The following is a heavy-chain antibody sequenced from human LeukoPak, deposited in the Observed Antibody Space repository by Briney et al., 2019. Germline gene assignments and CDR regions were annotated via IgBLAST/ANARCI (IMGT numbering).Heavy chain of an antibody. D-gene: IGHD3-3*01. CDR1: GYTFTSYD. J-gene: IGHJ6*03. V-gene: IGHV1-8*03. CDR2: MNPNSGNT. Sequence: ASVKVSCKASGYTFTSYDINWVRQATGQGLEWMGWMNPNSGNTGYAQKFQGRVTITRNTSISTAYMELSSLRSEDTAVYYCARGSRNYDFWSPLDRYYYYMDVWGKGTTVTVSS. CDR3: ARGSRNYDFWSPLDRYYYYMDV.